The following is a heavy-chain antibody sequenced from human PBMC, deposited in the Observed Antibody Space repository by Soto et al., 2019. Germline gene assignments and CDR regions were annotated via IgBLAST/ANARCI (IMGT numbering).Heavy chain of an antibody. D-gene: IGHD3-10*01. CDR2: IGYDGSNK. V-gene: IGHV3-33*01. CDR1: GFTFRSYG. CDR3: ARADYYGSGNYCVNY. Sequence: QVQLVESGGGVVQPGKSLRLSCVASGFTFRSYGMHWVRQAPGKGLEWMALIGYDGSNKQYADSVKGRFTISRDNSKNTQYLQMNSLRVEDTAVYSCARADYYGSGNYCVNYWGQGTLVTVSS. J-gene: IGHJ4*02.